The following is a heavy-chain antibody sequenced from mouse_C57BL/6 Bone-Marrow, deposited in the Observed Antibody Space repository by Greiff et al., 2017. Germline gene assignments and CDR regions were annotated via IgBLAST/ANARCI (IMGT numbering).Heavy chain of an antibody. CDR3: ARYDVYYVPFAY. D-gene: IGHD2-3*01. CDR1: GYTFTNYW. V-gene: IGHV1-63*01. Sequence: VQLMESGAELVRPGTSVKMSCKASGYTFTNYWIGWAKQRPGHGLEWIGDIYPGGGYTNYNAKFKGKATLTADKSSSTAYMQFSSLTSEDSAIYYGARYDVYYVPFAYWGQGTLVTVSA. J-gene: IGHJ3*01. CDR2: IYPGGGYT.